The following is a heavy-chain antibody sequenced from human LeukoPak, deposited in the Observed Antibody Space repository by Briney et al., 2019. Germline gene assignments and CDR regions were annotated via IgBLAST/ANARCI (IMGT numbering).Heavy chain of an antibody. CDR1: GYTFTSYG. CDR2: ISTYNGNT. V-gene: IGHV1-18*01. CDR3: ATRIAAYEGYFDY. Sequence: GASVNVSCKASGYTFTSYGFSWVRQAPGQGLEWMGWISTYNGNTNYAQMLQGRVTMTTDTSTSTAYMELSSLRSEDTAVYYCATRIAAYEGYFDYWGQGTLVTVSS. D-gene: IGHD6-6*01. J-gene: IGHJ4*02.